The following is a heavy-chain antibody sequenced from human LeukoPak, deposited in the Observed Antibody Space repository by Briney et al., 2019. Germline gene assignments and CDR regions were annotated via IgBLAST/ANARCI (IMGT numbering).Heavy chain of an antibody. CDR2: ITGSSSAT. D-gene: IGHD3-3*01. J-gene: IGHJ6*02. V-gene: IGHV3-48*04. Sequence: ITGSSSATYYAESVKGRFTISRDNAKNSLYLQMNSLRAEDTAVYYCARVPYDFWSGRYYGMDVWGQGTTVTVSS. CDR3: ARVPYDFWSGRYYGMDV.